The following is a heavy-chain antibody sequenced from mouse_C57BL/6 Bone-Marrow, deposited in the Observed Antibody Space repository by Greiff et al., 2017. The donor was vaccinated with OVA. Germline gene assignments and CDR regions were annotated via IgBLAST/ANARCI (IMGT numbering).Heavy chain of an antibody. CDR1: GYSITSGYY. CDR2: ISYDGSN. V-gene: IGHV3-6*01. Sequence: DVQLQESGPGLVKPSQSLSLTCSVTGYSITSGYYWNWIRQFPGNKLEWMGYISYDGSNNYNPSLKNRISITRYTSKNQFFLKLNSVTTEDTATYYCAREGAHLHPFAYWGQGTLVTVSA. CDR3: AREGAHLHPFAY. J-gene: IGHJ3*01.